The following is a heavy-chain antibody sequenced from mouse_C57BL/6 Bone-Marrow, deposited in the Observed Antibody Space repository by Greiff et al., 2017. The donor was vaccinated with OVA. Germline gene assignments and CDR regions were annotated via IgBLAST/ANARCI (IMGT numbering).Heavy chain of an antibody. D-gene: IGHD2-4*01. Sequence: EVQLQQSGPELVKPGASVKISCKASGYTFTDYYMNWVKQSHGKSLEWIGDINPNNGGTSFNQKFKGKATLTVDKSSSTAYMELRSLTSEDSAVYYCARGGYDYDERVYWYFDVWGTGTTVTVSS. CDR2: INPNNGGT. CDR1: GYTFTDYY. CDR3: ARGGYDYDERVYWYFDV. V-gene: IGHV1-26*01. J-gene: IGHJ1*03.